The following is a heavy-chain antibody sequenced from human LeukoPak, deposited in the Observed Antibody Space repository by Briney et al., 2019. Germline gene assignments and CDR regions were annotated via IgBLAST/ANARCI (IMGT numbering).Heavy chain of an antibody. V-gene: IGHV1-18*01. CDR2: ISAYNVNT. D-gene: IGHD4-17*01. CDR3: ARNGGAVTTEDYYMDL. J-gene: IGHJ6*03. Sequence: GASVKVSCKASGYTFTSYGINWVRQAPGQGLEWMGWISAYNVNTNYAQKFQGRVAMTTDTSTSTAYMELRSLRSDDTAVYYCARNGGAVTTEDYYMDLWGKGTMVTVSS. CDR1: GYTFTSYG.